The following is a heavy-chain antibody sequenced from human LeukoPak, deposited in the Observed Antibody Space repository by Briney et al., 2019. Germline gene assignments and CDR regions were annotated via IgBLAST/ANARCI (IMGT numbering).Heavy chain of an antibody. V-gene: IGHV3-9*01. CDR3: AKDLTKGYDSSGYYGG. CDR1: GFIFDDYA. Sequence: PGGSLRLSCGGSGFIFDDYAMHWVRQAPGKGLEWVSGISWNSGSIGYADSVKGRFTISRDNAKNSLYLQMNSLRAEDTALYYCAKDLTKGYDSSGYYGGWGQGTLVTVSS. CDR2: ISWNSGSI. D-gene: IGHD3-22*01. J-gene: IGHJ4*02.